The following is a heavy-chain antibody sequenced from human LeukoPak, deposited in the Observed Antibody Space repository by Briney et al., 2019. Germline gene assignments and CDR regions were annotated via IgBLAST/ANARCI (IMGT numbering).Heavy chain of an antibody. Sequence: GGSLRLSCAASGFTVSSNYMSWVRQAPGKGLEWVSVIYSGGSTYYADSVKGRFTISGDNSKNTLYLQMNSLRAEDTAVYYCARDFLGVYDSSGSDYWGQGTLVTVSS. CDR1: GFTVSSNY. V-gene: IGHV3-53*01. CDR3: ARDFLGVYDSSGSDY. J-gene: IGHJ4*02. CDR2: IYSGGST. D-gene: IGHD3-22*01.